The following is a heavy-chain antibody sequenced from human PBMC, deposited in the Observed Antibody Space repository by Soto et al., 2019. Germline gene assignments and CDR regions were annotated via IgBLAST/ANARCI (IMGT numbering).Heavy chain of an antibody. CDR2: LSYDGGIE. Sequence: QVKLVESGGGVVQPGRSLRLSCAASGFTFSSYAMHWVRQAPGKGLEWVAFLSYDGGIEYHADSVKGRFSISRDNSKNTLYLQMTGLRAEDTAVYYCARDYGYTARGGYWGQGTLVTVSS. J-gene: IGHJ4*02. CDR3: ARDYGYTARGGY. CDR1: GFTFSSYA. V-gene: IGHV3-30-3*01. D-gene: IGHD3-16*02.